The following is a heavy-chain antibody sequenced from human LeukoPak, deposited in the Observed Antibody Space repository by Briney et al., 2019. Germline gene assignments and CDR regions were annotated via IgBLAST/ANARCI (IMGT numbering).Heavy chain of an antibody. V-gene: IGHV4-4*08. CDR3: ASGGTINSWIEGDNWFDP. J-gene: IGHJ5*02. CDR1: GGSISTYY. D-gene: IGHD1-7*01. Sequence: TLSLTCTVSGGSISTYYWNWIRQPPGKGLEWIGYICNTGNTNYNPSLKSRVTISVDTSKNQFALKLNSVTAADTAVYFCASGGTINSWIEGDNWFDPWGQGTLDSVSS. CDR2: ICNTGNT.